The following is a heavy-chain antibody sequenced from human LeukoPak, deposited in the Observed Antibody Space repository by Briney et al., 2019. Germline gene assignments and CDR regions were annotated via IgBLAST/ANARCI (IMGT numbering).Heavy chain of an antibody. CDR1: GYTFTGYY. Sequence: ASVKVSCKASGYTFTGYYMHWVRQAPGQGLEWMGCINPNSGVTDYAQKFQGRVTMTRDTYISTAYIELSRLRSDDTAVYYCARDLGVVAWYFDLWGRGTLVTVSS. V-gene: IGHV1-2*02. J-gene: IGHJ2*01. D-gene: IGHD3-22*01. CDR3: ARDLGVVAWYFDL. CDR2: INPNSGVT.